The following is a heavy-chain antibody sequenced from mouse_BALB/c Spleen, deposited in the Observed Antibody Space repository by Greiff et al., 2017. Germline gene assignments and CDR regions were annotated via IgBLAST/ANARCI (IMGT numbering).Heavy chain of an antibody. CDR2: ISSGGGST. V-gene: IGHV5-12-1*01. Sequence: EVKLVESGGGLVKPGGSLKLSCAASGFAFSSYDMSWVRQTPEKRLEWVAYISSGGGSTYYPDTVKGRFTISRDNAKNTLYLQMSSLKSEDTAMYYCASPIYYCGSRYFDVWGAGTTVTVSS. CDR3: ASPIYYCGSRYFDV. CDR1: GFAFSSYD. J-gene: IGHJ1*01. D-gene: IGHD1-1*01.